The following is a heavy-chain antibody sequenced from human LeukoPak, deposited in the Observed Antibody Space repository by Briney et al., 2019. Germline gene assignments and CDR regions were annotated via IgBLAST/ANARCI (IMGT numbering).Heavy chain of an antibody. CDR3: ARVIVVVTAIFWFDP. V-gene: IGHV4-39*07. D-gene: IGHD2-21*02. CDR1: GGSISSSSYY. Sequence: SETLSLTCTVSGGSISSSSYYWGWIRQPPGKGLEWIGSIYYSGSTYYNPSLKSRVTISVDTSKNQFSLKLSSVTAADTAVYYCARVIVVVTAIFWFDPWGQGTLVTVSS. CDR2: IYYSGST. J-gene: IGHJ5*02.